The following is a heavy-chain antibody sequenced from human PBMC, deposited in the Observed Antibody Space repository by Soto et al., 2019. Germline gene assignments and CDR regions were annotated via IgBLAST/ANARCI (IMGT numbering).Heavy chain of an antibody. CDR2: INWNGGST. Sequence: EVQLVESGGGVVRPGGSLRLSCAASGFTFDDYGMSWVRQAPGKGLEWVSGINWNGGSTGYADSVKGRFTISRDNAKNSLYLQMNRLRAEDTALYYCARDYGSGSLYYYYGMDVWGQGTTVTVSS. CDR3: ARDYGSGSLYYYYGMDV. V-gene: IGHV3-20*04. CDR1: GFTFDDYG. J-gene: IGHJ6*02. D-gene: IGHD3-10*01.